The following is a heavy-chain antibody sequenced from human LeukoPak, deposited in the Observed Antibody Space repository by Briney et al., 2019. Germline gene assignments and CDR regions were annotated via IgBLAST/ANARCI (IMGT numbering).Heavy chain of an antibody. J-gene: IGHJ4*02. CDR1: GGSISSSSYY. Sequence: SETLSLTCTVSGGSISSSSYYWGWIRQPPGKGLEWIGSIYYSGSTYYNPSLKSRVTISVDTSKNQFSLKLSSVTAADTAVYYCARVQLAVAVHFDYWGQGTLVTVSS. CDR2: IYYSGST. V-gene: IGHV4-39*01. CDR3: ARVQLAVAVHFDY. D-gene: IGHD6-19*01.